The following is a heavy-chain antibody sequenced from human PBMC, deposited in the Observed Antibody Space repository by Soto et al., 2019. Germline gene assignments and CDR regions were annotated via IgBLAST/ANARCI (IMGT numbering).Heavy chain of an antibody. J-gene: IGHJ5*02. CDR1: GGSISSYY. V-gene: IGHV4-59*08. D-gene: IGHD2-15*01. Sequence: SETLSLTCTVSGGSISSYYWSWIRQPPGKGLEWIGYIYYSGSTNYNPSLKSRVTISVDTSKNQFSLKLSSVTAADTAVYYCARGDCSGGSCFIDPWGQGTLVTVSS. CDR3: ARGDCSGGSCFIDP. CDR2: IYYSGST.